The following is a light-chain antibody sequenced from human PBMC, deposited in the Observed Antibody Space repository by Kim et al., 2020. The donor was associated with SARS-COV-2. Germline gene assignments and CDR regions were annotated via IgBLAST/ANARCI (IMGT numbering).Light chain of an antibody. CDR3: NSRDSSGNHVV. CDR1: SLRSYY. J-gene: IGLJ2*01. Sequence: ALGQTVRIPCQGDSLRSYYASWYQQKPGQAPVLVIYGKNNRPSGIPDRFSGSSSGNTASLTITGAQADDEADYYCNSRDSSGNHVVFGGGTQLTVL. CDR2: GKN. V-gene: IGLV3-19*01.